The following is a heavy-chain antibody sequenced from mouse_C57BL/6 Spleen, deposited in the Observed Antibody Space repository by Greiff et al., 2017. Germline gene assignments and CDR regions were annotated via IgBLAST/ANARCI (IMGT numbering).Heavy chain of an antibody. Sequence: VQLQQSGPELVKPGASVKIPCTASGYTFTDYNMDWVTQSHGKSLEWIGDINPNNGGTIYNQKFKGKATLTVDKSSSTAYMELRSLTSEDTAVYYCARRRDGYSYYFDYWGQGTTLTVSS. D-gene: IGHD2-3*01. J-gene: IGHJ2*01. CDR1: GYTFTDYN. CDR2: INPNNGGT. CDR3: ARRRDGYSYYFDY. V-gene: IGHV1-18*01.